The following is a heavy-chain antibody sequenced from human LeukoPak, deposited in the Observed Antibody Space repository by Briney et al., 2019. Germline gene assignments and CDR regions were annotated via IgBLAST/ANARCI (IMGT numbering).Heavy chain of an antibody. V-gene: IGHV1-46*01. J-gene: IGHJ4*02. CDR3: AKDIRYNWNYVSGTLDY. D-gene: IGHD1-7*01. CDR2: INPSGGST. Sequence: ASVKVSCKASGYTFTSYYMHWVRQAPGQGLEWMGIINPSGGSTSYAQKFQGRVTMTRDMSTSTVYMELSSLRSEDTAVYYCAKDIRYNWNYVSGTLDYWGQGTLVTVSS. CDR1: GYTFTSYY.